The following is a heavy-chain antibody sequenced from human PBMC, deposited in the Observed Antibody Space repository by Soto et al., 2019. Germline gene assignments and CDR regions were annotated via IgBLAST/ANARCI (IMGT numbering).Heavy chain of an antibody. J-gene: IGHJ6*02. CDR1: GYTFTSYD. CDR3: ARVGAGGAYYYGMDV. D-gene: IGHD3-16*01. Sequence: ASVKVSCKASGYTFTSYDINWVRQATGQGLEWMGWMNPNSGNTGYAQKFQGRVTMTRNTSISTAYMELSSLRSEDTAVYYGARVGAGGAYYYGMDVWGQGTTVTVSS. CDR2: MNPNSGNT. V-gene: IGHV1-8*01.